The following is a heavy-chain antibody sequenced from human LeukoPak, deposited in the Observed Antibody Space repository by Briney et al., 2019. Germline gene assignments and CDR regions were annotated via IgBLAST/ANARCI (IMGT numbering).Heavy chain of an antibody. V-gene: IGHV4-4*07. CDR3: ARVMIVQPHWYFDL. J-gene: IGHJ2*01. Sequence: SETLSLTCTVSGGSIISYYWSWIRQPAGKGLERIGRIYTSGSTNYNPSLKSRVTMSVDTSKNQFSLKLSSVTAADTVVYYCARVMIVQPHWYFDLWGRGTLVTVSS. D-gene: IGHD1-1*01. CDR1: GGSIISYY. CDR2: IYTSGST.